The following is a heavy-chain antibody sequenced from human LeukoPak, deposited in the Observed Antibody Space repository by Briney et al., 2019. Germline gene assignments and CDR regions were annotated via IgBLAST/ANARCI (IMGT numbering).Heavy chain of an antibody. J-gene: IGHJ6*03. CDR2: ISWNSGSI. D-gene: IGHD2-2*01. Sequence: PGRSLRLSCAASGFTFDDYAMHWVRQAPGKGLEWVSGISWNSGSIGYADSVKGRFTISRDNAKNSLYLQMNSLRAEDTALYYCARVVGTNYYYYMDVWGKGTTVTVSS. CDR1: GFTFDDYA. CDR3: ARVVGTNYYYYMDV. V-gene: IGHV3-9*01.